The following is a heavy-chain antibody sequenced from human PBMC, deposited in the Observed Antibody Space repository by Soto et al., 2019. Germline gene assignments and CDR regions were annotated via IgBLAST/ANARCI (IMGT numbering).Heavy chain of an antibody. D-gene: IGHD6-6*01. V-gene: IGHV3-30*19. Sequence: PGGSLRLSCAASGFTFSSYGMHWVRQAPGKGLEWVAVIWYDGSNKYYADSVKGRFTISRDNSKNTLYLQMNSLRAEDTAVYYCARDLVAARSHYYYYYYGMDVWGQGTTVTVSS. CDR3: ARDLVAARSHYYYYYYGMDV. CDR2: IWYDGSNK. J-gene: IGHJ6*02. CDR1: GFTFSSYG.